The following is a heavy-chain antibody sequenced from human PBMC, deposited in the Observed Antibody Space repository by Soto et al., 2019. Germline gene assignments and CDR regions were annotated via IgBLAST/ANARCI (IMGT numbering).Heavy chain of an antibody. CDR1: GFTVSSNY. V-gene: IGHV3-53*01. CDR3: AREHYYGSGGTIQGMDV. CDR2: IYSGGST. J-gene: IGHJ6*02. Sequence: GGSLRLSCAASGFTVSSNYMSWVRQAPGKGLEWVSVIYSGGSTYYADSVKGRFTISRDNSKNTLYLQMNSLRAEDTAVYYCAREHYYGSGGTIQGMDVWGQGTTVTVSS. D-gene: IGHD3-10*01.